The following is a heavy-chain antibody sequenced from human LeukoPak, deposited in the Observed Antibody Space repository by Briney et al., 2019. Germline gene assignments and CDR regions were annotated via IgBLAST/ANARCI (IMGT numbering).Heavy chain of an antibody. V-gene: IGHV3-9*01. J-gene: IGHJ6*02. D-gene: IGHD6-13*01. CDR2: ISWNSGSI. Sequence: PGGSLRLSCAASGFTFDDYAMHWVRQAPGKGLEWVSGISWNSGSIGYADSVKGRFTISRDNAKNSLYLQMNSLRAEDTAVYYCARALPHPGQQLVPVGNYYYGMDVWGQGTTVTVSS. CDR3: ARALPHPGQQLVPVGNYYYGMDV. CDR1: GFTFDDYA.